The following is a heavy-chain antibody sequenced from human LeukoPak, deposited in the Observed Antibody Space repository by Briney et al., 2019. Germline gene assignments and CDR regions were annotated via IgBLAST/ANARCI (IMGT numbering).Heavy chain of an antibody. CDR1: GFTFSDSY. J-gene: IGHJ4*02. V-gene: IGHV3-11*04. CDR2: ISGSGHDI. Sequence: GGSLRLSCAASGFTFSDSYMTWVRQAPGKGVEWVAHISGSGHDINYSDSVKGRFTISRDNAKNSLYLQMSSLRVEDTAVYYCAKGPPGGLDYWGQGTLVTVSS. CDR3: AKGPPGGLDY.